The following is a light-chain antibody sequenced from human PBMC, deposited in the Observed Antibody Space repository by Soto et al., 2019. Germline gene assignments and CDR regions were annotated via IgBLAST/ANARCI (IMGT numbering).Light chain of an antibody. J-gene: IGKJ1*01. CDR2: GAS. V-gene: IGKV3-20*01. Sequence: EIVLTQSPDTLSLSPGERATLSCRASQSVSSSYLAWYQQKPGQAPRLLIYGASTRATDMPGRFSGRGAGAEFTLTISSLQSEDFAVYYCQQYRSWPRTFGQGTKVDIK. CDR3: QQYRSWPRT. CDR1: QSVSSSY.